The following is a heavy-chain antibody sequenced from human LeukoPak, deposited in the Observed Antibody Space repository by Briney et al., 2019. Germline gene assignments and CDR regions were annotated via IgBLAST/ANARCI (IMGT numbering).Heavy chain of an antibody. CDR3: ARRGYSYGYNWFDP. D-gene: IGHD5-18*01. Sequence: LETLSLTCAVYGGSFSGYYWSWIRQPPGKGLEWIGEINHSGSTNYNPSLKSRVTISVDTSKNQFSLELSSVTAADTAVYYCARRGYSYGYNWFDPWGQGTLVTVSS. J-gene: IGHJ5*02. V-gene: IGHV4-34*01. CDR2: INHSGST. CDR1: GGSFSGYY.